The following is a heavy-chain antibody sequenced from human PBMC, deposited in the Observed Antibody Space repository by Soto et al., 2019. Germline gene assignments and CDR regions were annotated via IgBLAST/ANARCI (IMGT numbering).Heavy chain of an antibody. J-gene: IGHJ6*02. CDR3: AGRELARSYCHYSHCAVDG. CDR2: IFHDGAA. V-gene: IGHV4-4*02. D-gene: IGHD2-15*01. Sequence: SATLSLTCAVSGVSIRSGNWWTGVRQTPQRGLECIGEIFHDGAANYYPSFERRVAISVDTSKNQFSLKLTSVTAADTAVYYSAGRELARSYCHYSHCAVDGCGQANMLTVAS. CDR1: GVSIRSGNW.